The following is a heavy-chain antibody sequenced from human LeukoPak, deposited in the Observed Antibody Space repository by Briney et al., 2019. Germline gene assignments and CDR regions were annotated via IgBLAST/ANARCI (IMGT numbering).Heavy chain of an antibody. V-gene: IGHV3-74*01. D-gene: IGHD4-23*01. CDR1: AYTISSYW. CDR2: VSPDGTNT. Sequence: GGSLRRSCAASAYTISSYWMHWVRQAPGKGLEWVSRVSPDGTNTNYADSVRGRFTISRDNAKNTLYLQMNSLRAEDTAVYHCARDYVGGRRALDIWGQGTGVTVSS. CDR3: ARDYVGGRRALDI. J-gene: IGHJ3*02.